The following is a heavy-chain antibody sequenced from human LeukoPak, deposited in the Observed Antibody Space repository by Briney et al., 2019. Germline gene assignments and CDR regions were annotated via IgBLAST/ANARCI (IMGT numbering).Heavy chain of an antibody. Sequence: GGSLRLSSAASGFTFSTYWMSWVRPAPGKGLAWVANIKEDGSEKYYMDSVKGRFTISRDNAKNSLYLQMNSLRAEDTAVYYCARPAYPRHDSSGYYLEWGQGTLVTVSS. D-gene: IGHD3-22*01. V-gene: IGHV3-7*01. CDR2: IKEDGSEK. J-gene: IGHJ4*02. CDR3: ARPAYPRHDSSGYYLE. CDR1: GFTFSTYW.